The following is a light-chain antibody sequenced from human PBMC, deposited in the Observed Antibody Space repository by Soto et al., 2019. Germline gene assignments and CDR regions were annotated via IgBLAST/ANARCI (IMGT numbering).Light chain of an antibody. J-gene: IGLJ2*01. CDR1: SSDVGGYKF. CDR3: SSYTTTSTLEV. Sequence: QSALTQPDSVSGSPGQSITISCTGTSSDVGGYKFVSWYQQHPGKVPKLMIYEVSNRPSGVSNRFSGSKSGNTASLTISGLQAEDEADYYCSSYTTTSTLEVFGGGTKLTVL. V-gene: IGLV2-14*01. CDR2: EVS.